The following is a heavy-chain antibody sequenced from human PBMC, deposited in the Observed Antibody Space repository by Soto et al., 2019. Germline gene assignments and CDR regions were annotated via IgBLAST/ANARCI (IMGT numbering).Heavy chain of an antibody. CDR1: GGSISSYY. J-gene: IGHJ5*02. CDR2: IYYSGTT. Sequence: PSXTLSLTCTVSGGSISSYYWSWIRQPPGKGLEWIGYIYYSGTTYYNPSLKSRVTISVDTSKNQFSLKLSSVTAADTAVYYCARSVDPWGQGTLVTVSS. V-gene: IGHV4-59*12. CDR3: ARSVDP.